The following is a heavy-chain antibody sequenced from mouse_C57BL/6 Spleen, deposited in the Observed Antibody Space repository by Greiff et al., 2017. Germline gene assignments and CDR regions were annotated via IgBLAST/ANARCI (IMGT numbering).Heavy chain of an antibody. CDR1: GFNIKDDY. CDR3: TTDGNFFAD. V-gene: IGHV14-4*01. CDR2: IDPENGDT. J-gene: IGHJ3*01. Sequence: EVKLMESGAELVRPGASVKLSCTASGFNIKDDYMHWVKQRPEQGLEWIGWIDPENGDTEYASKFQGTATITADTSTNTAYLQLSSLTSEDTAVYYCTTDGNFFADWGQGTLVTVSA. D-gene: IGHD2-1*01.